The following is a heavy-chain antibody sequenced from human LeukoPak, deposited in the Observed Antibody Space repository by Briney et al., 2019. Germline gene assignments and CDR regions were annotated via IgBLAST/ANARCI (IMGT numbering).Heavy chain of an antibody. CDR2: MSGSGYYT. J-gene: IGHJ6*03. Sequence: GGSLRLSCAASGFTFSSYAMSWVRQAPGKGLEWVSAMSGSGYYTYYVESVKGRFTISRDNSKNTLYLHMNSLRADDTAVYYCAKMEGQRLYDYCMDVWGRGTTVTVSS. CDR1: GFTFSSYA. V-gene: IGHV3-23*01. D-gene: IGHD3-3*01. CDR3: AKMEGQRLYDYCMDV.